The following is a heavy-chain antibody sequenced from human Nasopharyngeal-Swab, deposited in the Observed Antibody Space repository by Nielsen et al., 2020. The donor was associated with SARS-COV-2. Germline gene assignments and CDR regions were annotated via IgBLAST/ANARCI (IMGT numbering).Heavy chain of an antibody. CDR2: SSSSSSYI. J-gene: IGHJ6*02. CDR3: ARDGLDYDFWSAYFMDV. V-gene: IGHV3-21*01. CDR1: GFTFNHYN. D-gene: IGHD3-3*01. Sequence: GESLNISCAAPGFTFNHYNFNWVRQAPGKGLEWVASSSSSSSYIYYADSVKGRFTISRDNAKNSLYLQMNSLRAEDTAVYYCARDGLDYDFWSAYFMDVWGQGTTVTVSS.